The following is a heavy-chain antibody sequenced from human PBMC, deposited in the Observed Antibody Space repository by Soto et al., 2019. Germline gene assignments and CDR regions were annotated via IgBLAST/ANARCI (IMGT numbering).Heavy chain of an antibody. Sequence: GGSLRLSCAASGFTFSSYEMNWVRQAPGKGLEWVSYISSSGSTIYYADSVKGRFTISRDNAKNSLYLQMNSLRAEDTAVYYCARNPDLGITGTTWGQGTLVTVSS. CDR2: ISSSGSTI. V-gene: IGHV3-48*03. CDR3: ARNPDLGITGTT. D-gene: IGHD1-7*01. CDR1: GFTFSSYE. J-gene: IGHJ4*02.